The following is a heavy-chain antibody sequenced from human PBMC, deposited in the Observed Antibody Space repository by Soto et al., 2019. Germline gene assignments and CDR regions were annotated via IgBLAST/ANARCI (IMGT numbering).Heavy chain of an antibody. CDR3: ARGSGTAAAGIVRY. V-gene: IGHV1-3*01. CDR2: INAGNGNT. D-gene: IGHD6-13*01. Sequence: GASVKVSCKASGYTFTSYAMHWVRQAPGQRLEWMGWINAGNGNTKYSQKFQGRVTITRDTSASTAYMELSSLRSEDTAVYYCARGSGTAAAGIVRYSGQGTLVTVSS. CDR1: GYTFTSYA. J-gene: IGHJ4*02.